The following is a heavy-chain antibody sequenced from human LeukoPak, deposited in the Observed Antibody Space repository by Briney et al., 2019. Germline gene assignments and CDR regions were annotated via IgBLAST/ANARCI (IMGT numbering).Heavy chain of an antibody. D-gene: IGHD2-15*01. CDR1: GYTFTGYY. V-gene: IGHV1-2*02. CDR2: INPNSGGT. J-gene: IGHJ4*02. CDR3: ARVYRCSGGSCYSAMGY. Sequence: GASVKVSCKASGYTFTGYYMHWVRQAPGQGLEWMGWINPNSGGTNYAQKFQGRVTMTRDTSIGTAYMELSRLRSDDTAVYYCARVYRCSGGSCYSAMGYWGQGTLVTVSS.